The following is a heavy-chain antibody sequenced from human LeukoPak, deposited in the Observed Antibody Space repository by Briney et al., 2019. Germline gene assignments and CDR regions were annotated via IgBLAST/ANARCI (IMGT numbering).Heavy chain of an antibody. CDR1: GASVSSYY. CDR2: IYFSGST. V-gene: IGHV4-59*08. CDR3: ARNHDYGGPNFDY. J-gene: IGHJ4*02. Sequence: SETLSLTCIVSGASVSSYYWSWLRQPPGKGLEWIGYIYFSGSTNYNPSLKSRVTMSADTSNNQSSLKLSSVTAADTAVYYCARNHDYGGPNFDYWGQGMLVIVSS. D-gene: IGHD4-23*01.